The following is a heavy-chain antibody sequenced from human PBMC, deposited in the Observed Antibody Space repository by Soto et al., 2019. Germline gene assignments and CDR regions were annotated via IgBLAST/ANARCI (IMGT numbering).Heavy chain of an antibody. CDR3: ARGGNTEAFDI. J-gene: IGHJ3*02. CDR2: IYYSGST. V-gene: IGHV4-59*01. CDR1: GGSMSSYY. Sequence: SETLSLTCTVSGGSMSSYYWSWIRQSPGKGLEWIGYIYYSGSTNYKPSLKRRVTISVDTSKNQFSLKLTSVTAAETALYYCARGGNTEAFDIWGQGTMVTVSS.